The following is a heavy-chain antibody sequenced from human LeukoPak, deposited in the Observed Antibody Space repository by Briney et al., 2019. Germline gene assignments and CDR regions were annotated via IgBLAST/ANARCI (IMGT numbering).Heavy chain of an antibody. V-gene: IGHV6-1*01. D-gene: IGHD6-13*01. CDR3: ARAKYSSSWYSHGGMDV. Sequence: SQTLSLTCSISGDSVSSNSAAWNWIRQSPSRGLEWLGRTYYRSKWYNDYAVSVKSRITINPDTSKNQFSLKLSSVTAADTAVYYCARAKYSSSWYSHGGMDVWGQGTTVTVSS. CDR1: GDSVSSNSAA. J-gene: IGHJ6*02. CDR2: TYYRSKWYN.